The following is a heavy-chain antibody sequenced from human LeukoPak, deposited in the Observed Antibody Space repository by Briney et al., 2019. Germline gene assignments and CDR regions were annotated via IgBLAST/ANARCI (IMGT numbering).Heavy chain of an antibody. CDR2: INWNGGST. J-gene: IGHJ6*03. V-gene: IGHV3-20*04. D-gene: IGHD3-3*01. CDR1: GLTFDDYG. Sequence: PGGSLRLSCEASGLTFDDYGMGWVRQAPGKGLEWVSGINWNGGSTDYADSVKGRFTISRDNAKNSLYLQMNSLRAEDTAVYYCARVYGVVISNYYMDVWGKGTTVTVSS. CDR3: ARVYGVVISNYYMDV.